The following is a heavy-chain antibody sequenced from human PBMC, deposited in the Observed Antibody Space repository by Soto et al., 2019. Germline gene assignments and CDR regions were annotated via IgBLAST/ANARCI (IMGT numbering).Heavy chain of an antibody. V-gene: IGHV4-59*01. CDR3: ARFQYTVVTPFDL. CDR2: IRYSGKT. Sequence: QVQLQESGPGLVEPSETLSLTCTVSGGSLTNYFWTWIRQSPGKGLEWIAYIRYSGKTDYNPSLKSRVTISLDTPKNQFSLKLTSVTAADTAMCYCARFQYTVVTPFDLWGQGTMVIVSS. D-gene: IGHD2-21*02. J-gene: IGHJ3*01. CDR1: GGSLTNYF.